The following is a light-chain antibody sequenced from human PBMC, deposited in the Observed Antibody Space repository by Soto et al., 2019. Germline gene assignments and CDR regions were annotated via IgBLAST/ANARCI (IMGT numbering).Light chain of an antibody. CDR2: DAS. J-gene: IGKJ5*01. CDR1: QSISNW. CDR3: QQSYSTPIT. Sequence: DIQMTQSPSTLSASVGDRVTITCRASQSISNWLAWYQQKPGKAPKLLIYDASNLETGVPSRFSGSGSGTEFTLTISSLQPDDFATYYCQQSYSTPITLGQGTRLEIK. V-gene: IGKV1-5*01.